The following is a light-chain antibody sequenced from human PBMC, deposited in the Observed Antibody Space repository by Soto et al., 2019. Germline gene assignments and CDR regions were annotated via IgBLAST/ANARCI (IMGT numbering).Light chain of an antibody. CDR3: QSYDSSLSVRGVV. V-gene: IGLV1-40*01. Sequence: QSVLTQPPSVSGAPGQRVTISCTGSSSNIGAGYDVHWYQQLPGTAPKLLIYGNSNRPSGVPDRFSGSKSGTSASLAITGLQAEDEADYYCQSYDSSLSVRGVVFGGGTKLPVL. CDR1: SSNIGAGYD. J-gene: IGLJ2*01. CDR2: GNS.